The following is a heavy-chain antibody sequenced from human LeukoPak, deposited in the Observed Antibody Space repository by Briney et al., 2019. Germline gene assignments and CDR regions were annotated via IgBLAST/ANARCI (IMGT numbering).Heavy chain of an antibody. CDR2: INPSGGST. CDR1: GYTFTSYY. D-gene: IGHD3-3*01. CDR3: ARDAIFGVVPPPQGIDY. Sequence: GASVKVSCKASGYTFTSYYMHWVRQAPGQGLEWMGIINPSGGSTSYAQKFQGRVTMTRDTSTSTVYMELSSLRSEDTAVYYCARDAIFGVVPPPQGIDYWGQGTLVTVSS. J-gene: IGHJ4*02. V-gene: IGHV1-46*01.